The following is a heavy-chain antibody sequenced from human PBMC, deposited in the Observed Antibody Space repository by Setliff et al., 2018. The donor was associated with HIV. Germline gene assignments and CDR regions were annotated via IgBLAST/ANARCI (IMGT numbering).Heavy chain of an antibody. CDR3: ARARITMTGGRLEPYAFDR. V-gene: IGHV4-4*07. CDR1: GGSIGGFY. J-gene: IGHJ3*01. Sequence: NPSETLSLTCTVSGGSIGGFYWNWIRQSAGKGLQWIGRIYDTGSTKYNPSLKSRLTMSLDTSKNQFSLNLDSVTAADTAVYYCARARITMTGGRLEPYAFDRWGQGTKVTVSS. D-gene: IGHD3-22*01. CDR2: IYDTGST.